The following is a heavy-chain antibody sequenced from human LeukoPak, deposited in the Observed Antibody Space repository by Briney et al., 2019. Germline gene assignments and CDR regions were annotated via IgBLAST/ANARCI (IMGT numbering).Heavy chain of an antibody. D-gene: IGHD4-17*01. CDR1: GFTFRSYA. V-gene: IGHV3-30*04. CDR3: AREPHYGDYVEAGYYFDY. Sequence: GGSLRLSCAASGFTFRSYAMHWVRQAPGKGLEWVAVISYDGSNKYYADSVKGRFTISRDNSKNTLYLQMNSLRAEDTAVYYCAREPHYGDYVEAGYYFDYWGKGTLVTVSS. CDR2: ISYDGSNK. J-gene: IGHJ4*02.